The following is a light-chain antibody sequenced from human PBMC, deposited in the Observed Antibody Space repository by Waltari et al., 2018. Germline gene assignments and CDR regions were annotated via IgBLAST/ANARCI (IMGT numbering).Light chain of an antibody. CDR1: TLTPSY. J-gene: IGLJ2*01. Sequence: SSELTQDPAVSVALGQTVRITCQGATLTPSYARWYQQKSGQAPILVLFGKNKRPSGIPDRFSGYNSETTTSLTITGAQAEDEADYYCSSRDSSASHVLFAGGTKLTVL. CDR2: GKN. V-gene: IGLV3-19*01. CDR3: SSRDSSASHVL.